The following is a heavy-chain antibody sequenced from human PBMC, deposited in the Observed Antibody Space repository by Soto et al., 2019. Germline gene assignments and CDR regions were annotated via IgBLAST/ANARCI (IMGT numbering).Heavy chain of an antibody. J-gene: IGHJ4*02. CDR2: IFPADSDT. CDR3: AFPYGDSLFGNY. CDR1: GYSFATYW. V-gene: IGHV5-51*03. D-gene: IGHD4-17*01. Sequence: EVQLVQSGAEMKKPGESLKISCKGSGYSFATYWIGWVRQMPGKGLEWMGIIFPADSDTRYRPSFQGQVTISADKSINTAYLQWNSLKASDTAMYYCAFPYGDSLFGNYWGQGTLVTVSS.